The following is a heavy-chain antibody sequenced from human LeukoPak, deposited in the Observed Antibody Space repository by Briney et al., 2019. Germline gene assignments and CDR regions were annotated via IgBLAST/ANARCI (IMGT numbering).Heavy chain of an antibody. D-gene: IGHD3-10*02. Sequence: GGSLRLSCAASGFTFSSHWMHWVRQAPGKGLVWVSRINSDGSSTSYADSVKGRFTISRDNAKNTPDLQMNSLRAEDTAVYYCAELGITMIGGVWGKGTTVTISS. J-gene: IGHJ6*04. V-gene: IGHV3-74*01. CDR1: GFTFSSHW. CDR2: INSDGSST. CDR3: AELGITMIGGV.